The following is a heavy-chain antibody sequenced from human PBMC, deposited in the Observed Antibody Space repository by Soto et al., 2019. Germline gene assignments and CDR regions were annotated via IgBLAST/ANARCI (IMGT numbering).Heavy chain of an antibody. CDR2: IWYDGSNK. V-gene: IGHV3-33*01. CDR1: GFTFSSYG. CDR3: VRDRWGILGVTGDEY. Sequence: QVQLVESGGGVVQPGRSLRLSCAASGFTFSSYGMYWVRQAPGKGLEWVAVIWYDGSNKDYADSVKGRFTISRHNSKNTLYLQMNSLSAEDTAVYYCVRDRWGILGVTGDEYWGQGTLVTVSS. D-gene: IGHD1-26*01. J-gene: IGHJ4*02.